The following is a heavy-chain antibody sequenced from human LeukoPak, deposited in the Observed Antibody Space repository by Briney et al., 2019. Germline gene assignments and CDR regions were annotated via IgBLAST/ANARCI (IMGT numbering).Heavy chain of an antibody. CDR2: INPNSGGT. CDR1: GYTFTGYY. V-gene: IGHV1-2*02. J-gene: IGHJ6*02. Sequence: ASVKVSCKASGYTFTGYYMHWVRQAPGQGLEWMGWINPNSGGTNYAQKFQGRVTMTRDTSISTAYMELSRLRSDDTAVYYCATEHNTQDTAGMDVWGQGTTVTVSS. D-gene: IGHD2-21*01. CDR3: ATEHNTQDTAGMDV.